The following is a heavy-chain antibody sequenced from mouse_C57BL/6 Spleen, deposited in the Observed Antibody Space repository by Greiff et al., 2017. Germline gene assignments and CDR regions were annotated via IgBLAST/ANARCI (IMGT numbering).Heavy chain of an antibody. D-gene: IGHD1-1*02. J-gene: IGHJ2*01. CDR1: GYSITSDY. CDR2: ISYSGST. Sequence: EVKLMESGPGLAKPSQTLSLTCSVTGYSITSDYWNWLRKFPGNKLEYMGYISYSGSTYYNPSLKSRISITRDTSKNQYYLQVNSVTTEDTATYYCARSGGPGDYFDYWGQGTTLTVSS. CDR3: ARSGGPGDYFDY. V-gene: IGHV3-8*01.